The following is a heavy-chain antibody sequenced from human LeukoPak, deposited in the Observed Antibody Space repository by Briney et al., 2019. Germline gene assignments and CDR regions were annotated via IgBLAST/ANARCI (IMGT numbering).Heavy chain of an antibody. Sequence: PSETLSLTCTVSGDSVSSFYWSWIRQPPGKGLEWIGYIYYSGTTNYNPSLKSRVTISVDTTKSQFSLKLSSVTAADTAVYYCARGGYYDSSGYYDYWGQGTLVTVSS. CDR2: IYYSGTT. V-gene: IGHV4-59*02. D-gene: IGHD3-22*01. J-gene: IGHJ4*02. CDR1: GDSVSSFY. CDR3: ARGGYYDSSGYYDY.